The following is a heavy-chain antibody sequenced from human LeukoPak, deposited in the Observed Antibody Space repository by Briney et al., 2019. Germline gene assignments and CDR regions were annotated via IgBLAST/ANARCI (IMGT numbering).Heavy chain of an antibody. D-gene: IGHD6-13*01. CDR3: ARGFGTSWYDY. J-gene: IGHJ4*02. CDR1: GDTFTANY. CDR2: INSNSGAT. Sequence: ASVKVSCKTSGDTFTANYMHWVRQAPGQGLEWVGWINSNSGATSYAQKSQGRVTMTRDTSISTAYMELSRLTPDDTAVYYCARGFGTSWYDYWGQGTLVTVSS. V-gene: IGHV1-2*02.